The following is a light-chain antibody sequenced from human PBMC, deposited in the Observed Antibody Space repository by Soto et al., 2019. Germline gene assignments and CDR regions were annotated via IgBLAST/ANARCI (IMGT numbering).Light chain of an antibody. CDR1: QSVSSSY. Sequence: EIVLTQSPGTLSLSPGERATLSCRASQSVSSSYLACYQQKPGQAPRLLIYGASSRATGIPDRFSGSGSGTHFTLTISRLEPEDFAVYYCQQYGGSPRTFGQGTKVEIK. CDR2: GAS. CDR3: QQYGGSPRT. V-gene: IGKV3-20*01. J-gene: IGKJ1*01.